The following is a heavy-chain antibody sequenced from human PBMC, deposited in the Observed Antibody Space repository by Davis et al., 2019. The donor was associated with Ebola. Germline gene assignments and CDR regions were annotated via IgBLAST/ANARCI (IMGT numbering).Heavy chain of an antibody. CDR2: VSVPGLS. J-gene: IGHJ4*02. V-gene: IGHV3-23*01. Sequence: GGSLRLSCTGSGFSFSDYAMSWVRKAPGKGLAWVSDVSVPGLSHYADPVKGRFTIPRDISKNTVYLQMNSLRVEDTAIYYCAKDIQGGSSYLDYWGQGTQVTVSS. D-gene: IGHD3-16*01. CDR3: AKDIQGGSSYLDY. CDR1: GFSFSDYA.